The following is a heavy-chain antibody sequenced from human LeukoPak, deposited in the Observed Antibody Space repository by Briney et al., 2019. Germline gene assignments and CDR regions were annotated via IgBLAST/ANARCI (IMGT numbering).Heavy chain of an antibody. CDR2: ISSSSSTI. CDR1: GFTFSSYS. J-gene: IGHJ4*02. CDR3: AKPLFGELLSFDY. V-gene: IGHV3-48*01. D-gene: IGHD3-10*02. Sequence: PGGSLRLSCAASGFTFSSYSMNWVRQAPGKGLEWVSYISSSSSTIYYADSVKGRFTISRDNAKNSLYLQMNSLRAEDTAVYYCAKPLFGELLSFDYWGQGTLVTVSS.